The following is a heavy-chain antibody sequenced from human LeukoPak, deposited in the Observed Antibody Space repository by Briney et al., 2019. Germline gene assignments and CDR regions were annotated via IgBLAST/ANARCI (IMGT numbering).Heavy chain of an antibody. D-gene: IGHD3-16*01. J-gene: IGHJ5*02. V-gene: IGHV4-39*01. CDR3: ARRLRIRSNWFYP. CDR1: GGSISSSSNY. CDR2: IYYRWSI. Sequence: PSETLSLTCTVSGGSISSSSNYWGWLRQPPGKELEWIRSIYYRWSIYYNPSLKSRVTISVDTSKDHFSLKLSSATAADTSVYYCARRLRIRSNWFYPWGQGSLETVSS.